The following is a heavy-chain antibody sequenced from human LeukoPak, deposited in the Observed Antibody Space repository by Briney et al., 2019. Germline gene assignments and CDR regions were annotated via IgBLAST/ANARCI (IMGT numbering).Heavy chain of an antibody. CDR1: GYSFTSYW. CDR3: ARPHPNIYYCDREAFDI. J-gene: IGHJ3*02. CDR2: IYPGDSDT. Sequence: GESLKISCKGSGYSFTSYWIGWVRQMPGKGLEWMGIIYPGDSDTRYSPSFQGQVTISADKSISTAYLQWSSLKASDTAMYYCARPHPNIYYCDREAFDIWGQGTMVTVSS. V-gene: IGHV5-51*01. D-gene: IGHD3-22*01.